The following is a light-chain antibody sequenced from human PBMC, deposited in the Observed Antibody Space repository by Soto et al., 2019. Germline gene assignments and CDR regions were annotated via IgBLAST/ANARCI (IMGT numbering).Light chain of an antibody. J-gene: IGKJ2*01. CDR2: GAS. CDR3: QQYKNWPLT. V-gene: IGKV3-15*01. CDR1: QSVSST. Sequence: EIVMTQSPATLSVSPGERATLSCRASQSVSSTLAWYQQKPGQAPRLLIYGASTRATGIPARFSGSGSGTEFTLTISSLQSEDFAVYYCQQYKNWPLTFGQGTNLEIK.